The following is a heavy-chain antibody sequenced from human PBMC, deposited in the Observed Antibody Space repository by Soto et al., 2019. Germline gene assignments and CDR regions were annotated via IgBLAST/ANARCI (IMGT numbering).Heavy chain of an antibody. V-gene: IGHV4-59*01. J-gene: IGHJ4*02. Sequence: SETLSLTCTVSGGSISSYYWSWIRQPPGKGLEWIGYIYYSGSTNHNPSLKSRVTISVDTSKNQFSLKLSSVTAADTAVYYCARDKGTYIDYWGQGTLVTVSS. D-gene: IGHD3-10*01. CDR3: ARDKGTYIDY. CDR2: IYYSGST. CDR1: GGSISSYY.